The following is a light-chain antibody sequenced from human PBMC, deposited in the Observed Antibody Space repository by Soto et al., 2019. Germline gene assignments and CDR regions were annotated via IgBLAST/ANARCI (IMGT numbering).Light chain of an antibody. CDR1: QSISSSD. CDR2: STS. CDR3: QQYNDSPLT. V-gene: IGKV3-20*01. J-gene: IGKJ4*01. Sequence: EIVLTQSPGTLSLSPGERATLSCRASQSISSSDLAWYQQKLGQAPRLLIHSTSSRATGIPDRFSGSGSGTDFTLTISSLEPEDFAVYYCQQYNDSPLTFGGGTKVEIK.